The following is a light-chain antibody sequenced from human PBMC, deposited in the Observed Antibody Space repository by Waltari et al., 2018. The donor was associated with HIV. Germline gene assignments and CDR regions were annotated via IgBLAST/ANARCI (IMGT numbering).Light chain of an antibody. CDR3: RSFRSTTTSIL. Sequence: QAALTQPASVSGSPGQSITISCTGTSSDVGNYNYVCWYQQHPGTAPKLLMDEVTNRSAGVSDRFSGSKSGNTASLTISGLQAEDEADYYCRSFRSTTTSILFGGGTKLTVL. CDR2: EVT. V-gene: IGLV2-14*01. J-gene: IGLJ2*01. CDR1: SSDVGNYNY.